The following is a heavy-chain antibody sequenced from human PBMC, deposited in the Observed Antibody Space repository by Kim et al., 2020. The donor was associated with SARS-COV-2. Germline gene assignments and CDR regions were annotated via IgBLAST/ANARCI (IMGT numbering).Heavy chain of an antibody. CDR1: GYSFTSYW. CDR3: ARRGLRYNWNWLSWFDP. D-gene: IGHD1-7*01. J-gene: IGHJ5*02. Sequence: GESLKISCKGSGYSFTSYWIGWVRQMPGKGLEWMGIIYPGDSDTRYSPSFQGQVTISADKSISTAYLQWSSLKASDTAMYYCARRGLRYNWNWLSWFDPWGQGTLVTVSS. CDR2: IYPGDSDT. V-gene: IGHV5-51*01.